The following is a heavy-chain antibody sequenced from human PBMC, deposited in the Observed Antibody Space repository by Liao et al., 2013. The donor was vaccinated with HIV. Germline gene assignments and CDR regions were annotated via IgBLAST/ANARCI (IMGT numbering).Heavy chain of an antibody. CDR2: IYSSGSS. Sequence: QVQLQESGPGLVKPSQTLSLTCSVSGGSIRGGSYYWGWIRQPAGKGLEWVGHIYSSGSSNYNPALKSRVAISADTSKNQVSLRVDSVTAADTAVYYCARGWLGRDFDYWGQGTLVTVSS. CDR3: ARGWLGRDFDY. V-gene: IGHV4-61*02. CDR1: GGSIRGGSYY. D-gene: IGHD6-19*01. J-gene: IGHJ4*02.